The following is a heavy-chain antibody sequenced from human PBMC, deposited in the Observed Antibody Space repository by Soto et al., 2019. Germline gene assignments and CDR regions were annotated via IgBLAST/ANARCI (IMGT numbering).Heavy chain of an antibody. Sequence: GGSLRLSCAASGFTFSSYGMHWVRQAPGKGLEWVAVISYDGSNKYYADSVKGRFTISRDNSKNTLYLQMNSLRAEDTAVYYCAKFSPDQLSDYWGQGTLVTVSS. J-gene: IGHJ4*02. CDR2: ISYDGSNK. CDR1: GFTFSSYG. D-gene: IGHD2-2*01. CDR3: AKFSPDQLSDY. V-gene: IGHV3-30*18.